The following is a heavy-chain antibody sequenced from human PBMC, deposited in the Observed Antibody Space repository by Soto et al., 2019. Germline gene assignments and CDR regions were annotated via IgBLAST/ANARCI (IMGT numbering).Heavy chain of an antibody. Sequence: SGGSLRLSCAASGFTFSSYAMSWVRQAPGKGLEWVSAISGSGGSTYYADSVKGRFTISRDNSKNTLYLQMNSLRAEDTAVYYCAKGSPLLLLFDWPSDDDGMDVCGQGTTVTVSS. D-gene: IGHD3-9*01. J-gene: IGHJ6*02. CDR1: GFTFSSYA. CDR3: AKGSPLLLLFDWPSDDDGMDV. CDR2: ISGSGGST. V-gene: IGHV3-23*01.